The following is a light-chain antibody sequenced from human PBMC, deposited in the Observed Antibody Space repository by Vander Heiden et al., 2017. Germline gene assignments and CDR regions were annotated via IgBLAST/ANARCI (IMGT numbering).Light chain of an antibody. Sequence: DIQIIQSPSTLSPSVGDRVSITRRASQSISSYLAWYQQKPVKAPKALIYKASSLESGVPSRFSGSGSGTEFTLTISSLQPDDFANYYCQQYNSYSYTFGQGTKLEIK. CDR3: QQYNSYSYT. CDR1: QSISSY. J-gene: IGKJ2*01. CDR2: KAS. V-gene: IGKV1-5*03.